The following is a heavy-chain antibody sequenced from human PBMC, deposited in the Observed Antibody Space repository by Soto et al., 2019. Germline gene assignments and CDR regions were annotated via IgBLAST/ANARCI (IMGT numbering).Heavy chain of an antibody. CDR1: GFTFSSYG. J-gene: IGHJ6*02. CDR3: ARDSVRYSSSPDDLTAPPYYYYYYGMDV. D-gene: IGHD6-13*01. V-gene: IGHV3-33*01. CDR2: IWYDGSNK. Sequence: QVQLVESGGGVVQPGRSLRLSCAASGFTFSSYGMHWVRQAPGKGLEWVAVIWYDGSNKYYADSVKGRFTISRDNSKNTLYLQMNSLRAEDTAVYYCARDSVRYSSSPDDLTAPPYYYYYYGMDVWGQGTTVTVSS.